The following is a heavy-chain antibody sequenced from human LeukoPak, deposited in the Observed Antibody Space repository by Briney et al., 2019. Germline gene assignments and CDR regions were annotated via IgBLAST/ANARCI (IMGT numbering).Heavy chain of an antibody. D-gene: IGHD6-19*01. CDR3: ARLGYSSSQMDWFDP. CDR1: GGSISSYY. J-gene: IGHJ5*02. CDR2: IYYSGST. Sequence: SETLSLTCTVSGGSISSYYWSWIRQPPGKGLEWIGYIYYSGSTNYNPSLKSRVTISVDTSKNQFSLKLSSMTAADTAVYYCARLGYSSSQMDWFDPWGQGTLVTVSS. V-gene: IGHV4-59*12.